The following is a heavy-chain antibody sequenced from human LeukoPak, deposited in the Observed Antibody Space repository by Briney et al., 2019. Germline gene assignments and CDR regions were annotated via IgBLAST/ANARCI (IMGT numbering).Heavy chain of an antibody. V-gene: IGHV3-74*01. J-gene: IGHJ4*02. D-gene: IGHD1-26*01. Sequence: GGSLRLSCAASGFTFSSYWMHWVRHAPGKGLVWVSRINSDGSSTRYADSVKGRFTISRDNAKNTLYLQMSRLRADEPAIYNCARNLVGSDTSDFDSWGQGTLVTVSS. CDR3: ARNLVGSDTSDFDS. CDR1: GFTFSSYW. CDR2: INSDGSST.